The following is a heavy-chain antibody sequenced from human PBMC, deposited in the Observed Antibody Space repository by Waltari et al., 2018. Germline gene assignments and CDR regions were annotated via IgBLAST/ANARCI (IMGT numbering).Heavy chain of an antibody. CDR3: ARLKRRPNYDFWSGHKNYYFYYMDV. Sequence: QVQLQQWGAGLLKPSETLSLTCAVYGGAFGDYYWSWLHQPPGEGLEWIGGINQSGTTNYNPSLKSRITVSKDTSKSQFSLRLSSMTAADTAVYYCARLKRRPNYDFWSGHKNYYFYYMDVWGKGTTVTVSS. J-gene: IGHJ6*03. V-gene: IGHV4-34*01. CDR2: INQSGTT. D-gene: IGHD3-3*01. CDR1: GGAFGDYY.